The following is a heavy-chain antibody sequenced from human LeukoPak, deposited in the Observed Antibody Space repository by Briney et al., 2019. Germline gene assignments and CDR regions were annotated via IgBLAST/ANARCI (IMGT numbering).Heavy chain of an antibody. Sequence: PSETLSLTCAVSGYSISSGYYWGWIRQPPGKGLEWTGSIYHSGSTYYNPSLKSRVTISVDTSKNQFSLKLSSVTAADTAVYYCASLSGTTLSDAFDIWGQGTMVTVSS. CDR2: IYHSGST. V-gene: IGHV4-38-2*01. CDR3: ASLSGTTLSDAFDI. J-gene: IGHJ3*02. D-gene: IGHD1-7*01. CDR1: GYSISSGYY.